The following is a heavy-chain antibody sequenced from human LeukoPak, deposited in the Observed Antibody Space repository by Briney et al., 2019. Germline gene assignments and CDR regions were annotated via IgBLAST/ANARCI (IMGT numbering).Heavy chain of an antibody. CDR1: GYTLTGYY. J-gene: IGHJ6*03. V-gene: IGHV1-2*02. CDR2: INPNSGDT. CDR3: ARAGYSSSSHYFYMDV. Sequence: ASVKVSCKASGYTLTGYYMHWVRQAPGQGLEWMGWINPNSGDTNYAQKFQGSVTMTGDTSISTAYMELSRLRPDDTAVYYCARAGYSSSSHYFYMDVWGKGTTVTVSS. D-gene: IGHD6-13*01.